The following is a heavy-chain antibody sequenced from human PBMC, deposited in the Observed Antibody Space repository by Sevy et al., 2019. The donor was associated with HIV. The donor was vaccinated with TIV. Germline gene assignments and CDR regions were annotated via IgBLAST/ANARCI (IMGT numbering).Heavy chain of an antibody. J-gene: IGHJ4*02. D-gene: IGHD2-15*01. CDR2: FDPEDGER. CDR3: ATTREYYQGKSGYFDY. CDR1: GYTLTQLS. V-gene: IGHV1-24*01. Sequence: ASVKVSCKVSGYTLTQLSMHWVRQAPGKGLEWMGSFDPEDGERIYAQKFQGRFTMTEDTSTDTAYMDLSSLKSDDTAVYYCATTREYYQGKSGYFDYWGQGALVTVSS.